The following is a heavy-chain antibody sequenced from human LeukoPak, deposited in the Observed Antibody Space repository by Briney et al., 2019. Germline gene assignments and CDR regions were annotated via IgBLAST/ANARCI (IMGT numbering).Heavy chain of an antibody. Sequence: PSETLSLTCTVSGGSISSYYWSWIRQPPGKGLEWIGYIYYSGSTNYNPSLKSRVTISVDTSKNQFSLKLSSVTAADTAVYYCARSPWYYDFWSGYSDYWGQGTLVTVSS. CDR2: IYYSGST. J-gene: IGHJ4*02. CDR3: ARSPWYYDFWSGYSDY. D-gene: IGHD3-3*01. V-gene: IGHV4-59*01. CDR1: GGSISSYY.